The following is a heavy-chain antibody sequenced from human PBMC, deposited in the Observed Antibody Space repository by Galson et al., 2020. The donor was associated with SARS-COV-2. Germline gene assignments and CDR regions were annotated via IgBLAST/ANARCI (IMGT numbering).Heavy chain of an antibody. J-gene: IGHJ6*02. Sequence: ASVKVSCKVSGYTLTELSMHWVRQAPGKGLEWMGGFDPEDGETIYAQKFQGRVTMTEDTSTDTAYMELSSLRSEDTAVYYCATAPAVSRDDYGDYYYYYGMDVWGQGTTVTVSS. D-gene: IGHD4-17*01. V-gene: IGHV1-24*01. CDR3: ATAPAVSRDDYGDYYYYYGMDV. CDR1: GYTLTELS. CDR2: FDPEDGET.